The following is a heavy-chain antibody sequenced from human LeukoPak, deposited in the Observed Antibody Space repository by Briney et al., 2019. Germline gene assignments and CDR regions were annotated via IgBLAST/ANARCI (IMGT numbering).Heavy chain of an antibody. V-gene: IGHV3-7*01. Sequence: GGSLRLSCAASGFIFRNHWMSWVRQVPGRGLEWVAHIKQGGNEKHYVDSVEGRFTLSRDDSKNSLYLQMNSLRVDDSAVYYCARALSYSYGSMDFWGQGTLVIVSS. CDR1: GFIFRNHW. J-gene: IGHJ4*02. CDR2: IKQGGNEK. CDR3: ARALSYSYGSMDF. D-gene: IGHD5-18*01.